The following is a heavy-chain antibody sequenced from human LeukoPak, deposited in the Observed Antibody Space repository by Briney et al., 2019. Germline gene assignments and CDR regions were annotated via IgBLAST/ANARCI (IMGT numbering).Heavy chain of an antibody. CDR3: AREVLDIAARLGFDY. V-gene: IGHV3-30*03. J-gene: IGHJ4*02. CDR1: GFTFSSFG. CDR2: MAYDGTNK. Sequence: GGSLRLSCAASGFTFSSFGTHWVRQAPGKGLEWVAVMAYDGTNKYYADSVKGRFTISRDNSKNTLYLQMNSLRAEDTAVYYCAREVLDIAARLGFDYWGQGTLVTVSS. D-gene: IGHD6-6*01.